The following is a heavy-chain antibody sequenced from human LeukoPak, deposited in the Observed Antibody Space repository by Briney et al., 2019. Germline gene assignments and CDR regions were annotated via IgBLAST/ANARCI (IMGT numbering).Heavy chain of an antibody. D-gene: IGHD3-10*01. CDR1: GYTFTSYG. Sequence: ASVKVSCKASGYTFTSYGISWVRQAPGHGLEWMGWISAYNGNTNYAQKLQGRVTMTTDTSTSTAYMELRSLRSDDTAVYYCARLPRGYYYYYYGMDVWGQGTTVTVSS. J-gene: IGHJ6*02. CDR2: ISAYNGNT. CDR3: ARLPRGYYYYYYGMDV. V-gene: IGHV1-18*01.